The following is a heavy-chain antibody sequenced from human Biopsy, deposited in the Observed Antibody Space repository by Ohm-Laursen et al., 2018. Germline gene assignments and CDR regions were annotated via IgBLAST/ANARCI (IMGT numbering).Heavy chain of an antibody. CDR1: GFTFDDYG. CDR2: ISWDGSTT. V-gene: IGHV3-43D*04. J-gene: IGHJ6*02. CDR3: ARAFRGQYFYYYYGMDV. Sequence: SLRLSCAASGFTFDDYGMHWVRQAPVKGLEWVSLISWDGSTTYYADSVKGRFTISRDNSKNSLYLQMNSLRAEDTALYYCARAFRGQYFYYYYGMDVWGQGTTVTVSS. D-gene: IGHD3-9*01.